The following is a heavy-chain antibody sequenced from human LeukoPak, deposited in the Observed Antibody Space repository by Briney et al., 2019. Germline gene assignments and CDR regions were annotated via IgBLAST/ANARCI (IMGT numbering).Heavy chain of an antibody. CDR3: AKDYYDSSGYYPDAFDI. Sequence: PGGSLRLSCAASGFTFSSYAMSWVRQAPGKGLEWVSAISGSGGSTYYADSVKGRFTISRDNSKSTLYLQMNSLRAEDTAVYYCAKDYYDSSGYYPDAFDIWGQGTMVTVSS. J-gene: IGHJ3*02. CDR2: ISGSGGST. D-gene: IGHD3-22*01. CDR1: GFTFSSYA. V-gene: IGHV3-23*01.